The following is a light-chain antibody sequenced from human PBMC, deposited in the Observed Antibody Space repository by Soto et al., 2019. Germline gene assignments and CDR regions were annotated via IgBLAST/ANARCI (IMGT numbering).Light chain of an antibody. CDR1: GSNIGAGYD. J-gene: IGLJ3*02. Sequence: QSVLTQPPSVSGAPGQRVTISCTGSGSNIGAGYDVHWYQQLPGTAPKLLIYGNNNRPSGVPDRFSGSKSGTSASLAITGLQTEDEADYYCQSHDSSLIGMVFGGGTKVTVL. CDR2: GNN. CDR3: QSHDSSLIGMV. V-gene: IGLV1-40*01.